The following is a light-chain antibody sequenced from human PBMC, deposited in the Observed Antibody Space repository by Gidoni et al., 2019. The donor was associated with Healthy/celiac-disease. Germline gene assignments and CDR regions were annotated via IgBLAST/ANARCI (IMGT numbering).Light chain of an antibody. J-gene: IGKJ1*01. Sequence: DVQMTQSPSTLSASVGDRVTITCRASQSISSWLAWYQQKPGKAPKLLIYKASSLESGVPSRFSGSGSGTEFTLTFSSLQPDDFATYYCQQYNTHPRTFXQXTKVEIK. V-gene: IGKV1-5*03. CDR3: QQYNTHPRT. CDR2: KAS. CDR1: QSISSW.